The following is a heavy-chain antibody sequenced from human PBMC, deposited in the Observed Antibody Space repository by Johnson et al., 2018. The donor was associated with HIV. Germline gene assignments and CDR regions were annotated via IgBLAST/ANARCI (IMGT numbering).Heavy chain of an antibody. J-gene: IGHJ3*02. Sequence: QVQLVESGGGVVQPGRSLRLSCAASGFTFSSYAMHWVRQAPGKGLEWVAVISYDGSNKYYADSVKGRFTISRDNSKNTLYLQMNSLGAEDTAGYYCARAGRYSSSWYGGAFDIWGQGTMVTVSS. CDR1: GFTFSSYA. CDR2: ISYDGSNK. D-gene: IGHD6-13*01. V-gene: IGHV3-30-3*01. CDR3: ARAGRYSSSWYGGAFDI.